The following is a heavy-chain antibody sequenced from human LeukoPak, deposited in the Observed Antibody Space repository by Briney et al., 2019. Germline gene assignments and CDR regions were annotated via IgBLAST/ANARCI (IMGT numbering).Heavy chain of an antibody. CDR3: AGVGIAAAEGLDY. D-gene: IGHD6-13*01. CDR1: GGSISSSSYY. CDR2: IYYSGST. J-gene: IGHJ4*02. V-gene: IGHV4-39*01. Sequence: SETLSLTCTVSGGSISSSSYYWGWIRQPPGKGLEWIGSIYYSGSTYYNPSLKSRVTISVATSKNQFSLKLSSVTAADTAVYYCAGVGIAAAEGLDYWGQGTLVTVSS.